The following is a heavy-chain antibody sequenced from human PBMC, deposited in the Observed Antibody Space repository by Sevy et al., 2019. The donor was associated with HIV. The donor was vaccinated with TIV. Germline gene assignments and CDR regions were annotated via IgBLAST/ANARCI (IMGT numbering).Heavy chain of an antibody. J-gene: IGHJ4*02. CDR1: GFTLSGLS. V-gene: IGHV1-24*01. Sequence: ASVKVSYKVSGFTLSGLSMHWMRQAPGKGLQWMASFDPEDGETIFAQKFQGRVTMTEDTSTDTAYMELNSLRSEDTAVYYCATTKDYYDSSGSPFDYWGQGTLVTVSS. CDR2: FDPEDGET. D-gene: IGHD3-22*01. CDR3: ATTKDYYDSSGSPFDY.